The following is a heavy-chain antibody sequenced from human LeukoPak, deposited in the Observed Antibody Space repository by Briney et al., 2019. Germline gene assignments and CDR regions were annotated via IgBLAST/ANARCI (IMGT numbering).Heavy chain of an antibody. CDR3: ARETYFAN. D-gene: IGHD3-10*01. Sequence: PGGSLRLSCAASGFTFDDYAMHWVRQAPGKGLEWVSLISWDGGSTYYADSVKGRFTISRDNSKNSLYLQMNSLRAEDTAVYYCARETYFANWGQGTLVTVSS. CDR1: GFTFDDYA. V-gene: IGHV3-43D*03. J-gene: IGHJ4*02. CDR2: ISWDGGST.